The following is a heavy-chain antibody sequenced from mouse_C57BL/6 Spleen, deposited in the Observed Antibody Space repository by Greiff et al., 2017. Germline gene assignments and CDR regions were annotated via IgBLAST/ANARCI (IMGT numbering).Heavy chain of an antibody. CDR2: ISSGSSTI. Sequence: DVMLVESGGGLVKPGGSLKLSCAASGFTFSDYGMHWVRQAPEKGLEWVAYISSGSSTIYYADTVKGRFTISRDNAKNTLFLQMTSLRSEDTAMYYCARGGITKVVAHFGYWGQGTTLTVAS. J-gene: IGHJ2*01. V-gene: IGHV5-17*01. CDR3: ARGGITKVVAHFGY. CDR1: GFTFSDYG. D-gene: IGHD1-1*01.